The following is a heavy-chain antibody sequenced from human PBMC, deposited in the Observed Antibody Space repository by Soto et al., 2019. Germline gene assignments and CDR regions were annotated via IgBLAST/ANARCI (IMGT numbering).Heavy chain of an antibody. CDR1: GYSFTSYW. D-gene: IGHD2-15*01. J-gene: IGHJ6*02. Sequence: GESLKISCKGSGYSFTSYWIGWVRQMPGKGLEWMGIIYPGDSDTRYSPSFQGQVTISADKSISTAYLQWSSLKASDTAMYYCARSEHVVVVAATPYCYYYGMDVWGQGTTVTVSS. CDR3: ARSEHVVVVAATPYCYYYGMDV. CDR2: IYPGDSDT. V-gene: IGHV5-51*01.